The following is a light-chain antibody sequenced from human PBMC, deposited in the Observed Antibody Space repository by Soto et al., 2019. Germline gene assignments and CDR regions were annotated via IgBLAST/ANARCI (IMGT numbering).Light chain of an antibody. Sequence: DIQMTQSPSSLSASGRDRVTITCRSSQSIGRNLNWYLQKPGKAPKLLVYAASHLESGVPSRFSGGGSGTALTLAISSLQREATATYYCQQSYNTPWTFGQGTKVDIK. CDR3: QQSYNTPWT. CDR1: QSIGRN. V-gene: IGKV1-39*01. CDR2: AAS. J-gene: IGKJ1*01.